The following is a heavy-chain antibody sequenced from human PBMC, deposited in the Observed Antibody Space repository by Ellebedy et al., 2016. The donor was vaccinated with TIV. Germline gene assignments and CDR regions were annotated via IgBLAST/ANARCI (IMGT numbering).Heavy chain of an antibody. J-gene: IGHJ4*02. CDR3: ARDFTPDGSWIQLWLTLGY. CDR1: GFTFSSYA. CDR2: ISYDGSNK. D-gene: IGHD5-18*01. V-gene: IGHV3-30-3*01. Sequence: PGGSLRLSCAASGFTFSSYAMHWVRQAPGKGLAWVAVISYDGSNKYYADSVKGRFTISRDNSKNTLYLQMNSLRAEDTAVYYCARDFTPDGSWIQLWLTLGYWGQGTLVTVSS.